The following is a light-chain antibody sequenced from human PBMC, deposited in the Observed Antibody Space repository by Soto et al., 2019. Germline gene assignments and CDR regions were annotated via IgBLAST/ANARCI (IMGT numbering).Light chain of an antibody. J-gene: IGKJ1*01. V-gene: IGKV1-16*01. CDR3: QQYYSYPQT. CDR1: QGVSNY. Sequence: IQMTQSPSSLSAFVGDRVTITCRASQGVSNYLDWYQQKPGKAPKSLIYSIANLQSGVPSRFSSSGSRTDFTLTNTSMQPEDYATYFCQQYYSYPQTFDQRTKVEIK. CDR2: SIA.